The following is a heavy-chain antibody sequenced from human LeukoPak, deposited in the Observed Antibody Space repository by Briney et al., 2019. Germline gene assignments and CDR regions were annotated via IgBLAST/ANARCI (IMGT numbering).Heavy chain of an antibody. J-gene: IGHJ4*02. CDR2: ISSGGTYE. V-gene: IGHV3-30*01. CDR1: GFTFSNYA. CDR3: ARDSTYYYDSGSSGPHYFDN. Sequence: QPGGPLRLSCAASGFTFSNYAMHWVRQAPGKGLEWVSLISSGGTYEHYAASVQGRFTIPRDNSKNTLYLQLNSLRAEDTAVYSCARDSTYYYDSGSSGPHYFDNWGQGTLVTVSS. D-gene: IGHD3-10*01.